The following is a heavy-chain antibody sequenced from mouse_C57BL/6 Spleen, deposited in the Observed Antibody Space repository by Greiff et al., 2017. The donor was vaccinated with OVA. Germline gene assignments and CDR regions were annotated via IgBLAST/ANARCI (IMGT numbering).Heavy chain of an antibody. CDR1: GYTFTDYH. CDR3: ARGDWDEGTY. D-gene: IGHD4-1*01. CDR2: INPNNGGT. Sequence: VQLQQSGPELVKPGASVKISCKASGYTFTDYHMNWVKQSHGKSLEWIGDINPNNGGTSYNQKFKGKATLTVDKSSSTAYMELRSLTSEDSAVYYCARGDWDEGTYWGQGTLVTVSA. V-gene: IGHV1-26*01. J-gene: IGHJ3*01.